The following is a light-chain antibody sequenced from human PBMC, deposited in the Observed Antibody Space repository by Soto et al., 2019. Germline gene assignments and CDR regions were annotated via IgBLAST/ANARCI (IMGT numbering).Light chain of an antibody. CDR1: QRVTTW. Sequence: DLQMTQSPSTLSSSLGDSVTITCRASQRVTTWLAWYQQKPKKAPKLLIYDVSSLESGVQSSFSGSGSGTEFTLTIRSLQPDDFATYYCKQYNSYWTFGQGTKVDIK. V-gene: IGKV1-5*01. CDR2: DVS. J-gene: IGKJ1*01. CDR3: KQYNSYWT.